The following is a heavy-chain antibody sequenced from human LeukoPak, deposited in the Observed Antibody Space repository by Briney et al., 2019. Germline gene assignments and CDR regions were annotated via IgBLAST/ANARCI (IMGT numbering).Heavy chain of an antibody. CDR2: IYYSGST. CDR1: GGSISSSSYY. V-gene: IGHV4-39*02. CDR3: ARASSGYYWDFDY. Sequence: SETLSLTCTVSGGSISSSSYYWGWIRQPPGKGLEWLGTIYYSGSTYYNPSLKSRVTISVDTSKNHFSLKLSSVTAADTAVYYCARASSGYYWDFDYWGQGALVTVSS. J-gene: IGHJ4*02. D-gene: IGHD3-22*01.